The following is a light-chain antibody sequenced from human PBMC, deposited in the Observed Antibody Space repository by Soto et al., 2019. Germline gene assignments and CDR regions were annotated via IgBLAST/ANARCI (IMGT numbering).Light chain of an antibody. CDR3: QQYNNWPSWT. CDR2: GAS. V-gene: IGKV3-15*01. CDR1: QSVSSSY. J-gene: IGKJ1*01. Sequence: ELVLTQSPGTLSLSPGERATLSCRASQSVSSSYLAWYQQKPGQAPRLLIYGASTRATGIPARFSGSGSGTEFTLTISSLQSEDFAVYYCQQYNNWPSWTFGQGAKVDIK.